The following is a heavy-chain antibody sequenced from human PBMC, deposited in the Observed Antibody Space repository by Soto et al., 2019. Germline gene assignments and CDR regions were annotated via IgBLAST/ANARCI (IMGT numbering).Heavy chain of an antibody. D-gene: IGHD1-26*01. CDR2: IYYSGTT. CDR1: GYSISSSNW. Sequence: QVQLQESGPGLVKPSDTLSLTCAVSGYSISSSNWWGWIRQPPGKGLEWIGYIYYSGTTYYNPSLKSRVTMSVDTSKNPFSLKLTSVTAVETAVYYCARREIQGPIDYWGQGTLVTVSS. V-gene: IGHV4-28*01. J-gene: IGHJ4*02. CDR3: ARREIQGPIDY.